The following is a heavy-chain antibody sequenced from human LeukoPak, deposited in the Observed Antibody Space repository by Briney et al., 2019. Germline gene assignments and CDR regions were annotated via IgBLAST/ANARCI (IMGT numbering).Heavy chain of an antibody. CDR3: ARNGCSSTSCYYYYYYGMDV. J-gene: IGHJ6*02. V-gene: IGHV4-34*01. CDR1: GGSFSGHY. CDR2: INHSGSI. D-gene: IGHD2-2*01. Sequence: PSETLSLTCAVYGGSFSGHYWSWIRQPPGKGLEWIGEINHSGSINYNPSLKSRVTISVDTSKNQFSLKLSSVTAADTAVYYCARNGCSSTSCYYYYYYGMDVWGQGTTVTVSS.